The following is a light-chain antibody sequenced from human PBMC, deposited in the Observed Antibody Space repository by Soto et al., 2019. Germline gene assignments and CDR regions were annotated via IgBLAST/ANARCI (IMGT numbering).Light chain of an antibody. CDR2: EVS. Sequence: QSALTQPASVSGSPGQSIAISCTGTSSDVGAYKFVSWYQQHPGKAPKLLIHEVSNRPSGVSNRFSGSKSGNTASLTISGLQAEDEADYYCSSFTSSSTPVFGGGTKLTVL. J-gene: IGLJ3*02. V-gene: IGLV2-14*01. CDR3: SSFTSSSTPV. CDR1: SSDVGAYKF.